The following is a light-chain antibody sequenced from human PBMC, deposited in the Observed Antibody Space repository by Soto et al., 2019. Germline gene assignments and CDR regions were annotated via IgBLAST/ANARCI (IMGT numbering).Light chain of an antibody. CDR2: GAS. V-gene: IGKV3-15*01. Sequence: EIVMTQSPATLSVSPGERATLSCRASQSVRGNLAWYQQKPGQSPRLLIYGASSRATGIPVRFSGSGSGTDFTLTISGLEPEDFAVYFCQHYGSSPPVTFGQGTRLEI. J-gene: IGKJ5*01. CDR3: QHYGSSPPVT. CDR1: QSVRGN.